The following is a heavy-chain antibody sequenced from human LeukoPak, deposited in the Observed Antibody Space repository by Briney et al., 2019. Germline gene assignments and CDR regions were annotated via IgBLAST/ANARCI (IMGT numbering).Heavy chain of an antibody. V-gene: IGHV3-23*01. J-gene: IGHJ4*02. CDR3: AKDGVLRTIRDYFDY. D-gene: IGHD1-14*01. CDR1: GFTFSSYA. Sequence: GGSLRLSCAASGFTFSSYAMSWVRQAPGKGLEWVSAISGSGGSTYYADSVKGRFTISRDNSKNTLYLQMNSLRAEDTAVYYCAKDGVLRTIRDYFDYWGQGTLVTVSS. CDR2: ISGSGGST.